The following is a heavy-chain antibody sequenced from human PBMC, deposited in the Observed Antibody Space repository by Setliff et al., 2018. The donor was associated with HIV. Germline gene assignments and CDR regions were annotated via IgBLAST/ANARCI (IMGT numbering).Heavy chain of an antibody. CDR3: ATAPLTTVTSGPRYYFDS. D-gene: IGHD4-17*01. Sequence: ASVKVSCKASGYILNRYHMYWVRQARGQGLEWMGVINVSGGSITYAQKFQGRVTMTRDTSTSTVHMQLSSLRPEDTATYYCATAPLTTVTSGPRYYFDSWGQGTLVTVS. J-gene: IGHJ4*02. CDR2: INVSGGSI. CDR1: GYILNRYH. V-gene: IGHV1-46*02.